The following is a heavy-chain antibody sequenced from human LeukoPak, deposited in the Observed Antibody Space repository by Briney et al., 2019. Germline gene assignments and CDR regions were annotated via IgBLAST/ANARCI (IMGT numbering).Heavy chain of an antibody. CDR2: IYYSGSA. CDR3: ATRLTGDWYFDL. J-gene: IGHJ2*01. V-gene: IGHV4-39*01. Sequence: SETLSLTCTVSGGSISSSSYYWVWIRQPPGKGLEWIGSIYYSGSAYYNPSLKSRVTISVDTSKNQFSLKLSSVTAADTAVYYCATRLTGDWYFDLWGRGTLVTVSS. D-gene: IGHD7-27*01. CDR1: GGSISSSSYY.